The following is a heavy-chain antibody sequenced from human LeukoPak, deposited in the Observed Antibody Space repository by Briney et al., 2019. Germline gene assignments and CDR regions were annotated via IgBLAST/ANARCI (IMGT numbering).Heavy chain of an antibody. Sequence: PGGSLRLSCATSGFTFSNYWMHWVRQAPGKGLEWVSYISSSGSTIYYADSVKGRFTISRDNAENSLYLQMSSLRAEDTAVYYCARESWATDYWGQGTLVTVSS. V-gene: IGHV3-48*04. CDR1: GFTFSNYW. CDR3: ARESWATDY. D-gene: IGHD3-10*01. J-gene: IGHJ4*02. CDR2: ISSSGSTI.